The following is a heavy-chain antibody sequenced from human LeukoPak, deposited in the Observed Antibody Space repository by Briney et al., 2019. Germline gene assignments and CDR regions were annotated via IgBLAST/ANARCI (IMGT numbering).Heavy chain of an antibody. CDR2: IRYDGSNK. Sequence: GGSLRLSCAASGFTFSSYGMHWVRQAPGKGLEWVAFIRYDGSNKYYADSVKGRFTISRDNSKNTLYLQMNSLRAEDTAVYYCAKVGKIQYCSSTSCYTPGGVASPDYWGQGTLVTVSS. V-gene: IGHV3-30*02. J-gene: IGHJ4*02. CDR1: GFTFSSYG. D-gene: IGHD2-2*02. CDR3: AKVGKIQYCSSTSCYTPGGVASPDY.